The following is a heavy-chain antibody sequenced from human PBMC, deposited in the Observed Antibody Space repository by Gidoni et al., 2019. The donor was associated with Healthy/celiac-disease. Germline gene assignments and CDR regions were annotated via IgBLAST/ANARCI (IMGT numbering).Heavy chain of an antibody. D-gene: IGHD5-18*01. Sequence: GRFTISRDNAKNSLYLQMNSLRAEDTAVYYCARGGEGPWIQLWLSSDYYYGMDVWGQGTTVTVSS. J-gene: IGHJ6*02. CDR3: ARGGEGPWIQLWLSSDYYYGMDV. V-gene: IGHV3-7*04.